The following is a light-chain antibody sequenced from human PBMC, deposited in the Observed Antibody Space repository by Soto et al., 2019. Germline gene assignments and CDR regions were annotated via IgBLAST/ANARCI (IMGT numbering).Light chain of an antibody. V-gene: IGLV1-40*01. CDR3: QSFDSSLRVYV. CDR2: NNL. Sequence: QSVLTQPPSVSGAPGQRFTISCTGSSANFGAGYEVHWYKQVPGAAPTLVIFNNLNRPSGVPERFSGSKSGTSASLVISGLQAEDEADYYCQSFDSSLRVYVFGSGTKLTGL. CDR1: SANFGAGYE. J-gene: IGLJ1*01.